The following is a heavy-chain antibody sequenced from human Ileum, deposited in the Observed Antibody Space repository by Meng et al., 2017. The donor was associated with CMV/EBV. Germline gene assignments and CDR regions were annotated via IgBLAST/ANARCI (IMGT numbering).Heavy chain of an antibody. Sequence: GQLVDLWRGVVQPGGSRRLSFSASGFTFSFYGMHWVRQAPGKGLEWVAFLRYDGTVKNYADSVKGRFTISRDNSWNMLSLEMNSLRPEDTAVYYCAKVGFGWYSIDYWGQGTLVTVSS. D-gene: IGHD6-19*01. CDR3: AKVGFGWYSIDY. J-gene: IGHJ4*02. CDR2: LRYDGTVK. CDR1: GFTFSFYG. V-gene: IGHV3-30*02.